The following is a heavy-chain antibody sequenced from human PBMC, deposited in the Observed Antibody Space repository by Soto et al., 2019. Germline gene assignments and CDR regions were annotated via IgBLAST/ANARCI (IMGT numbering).Heavy chain of an antibody. Sequence: PGGSLRLSCAASGFTFTNYWMSWVRQAPGKGPEWVANINQDGSKKFYVESVKGRFTISRDNVNNSLSLQMSSLGVDDTAVYYCARVGIGWYEDYDYWGQGILVTVSS. V-gene: IGHV3-7*04. J-gene: IGHJ4*02. CDR2: INQDGSKK. D-gene: IGHD6-19*01. CDR3: ARVGIGWYEDYDY. CDR1: GFTFTNYW.